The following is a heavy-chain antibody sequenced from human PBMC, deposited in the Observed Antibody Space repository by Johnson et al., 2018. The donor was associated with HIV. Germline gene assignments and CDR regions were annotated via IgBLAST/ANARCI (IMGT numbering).Heavy chain of an antibody. CDR1: GFTFSSYA. D-gene: IGHD6-13*01. CDR2: ISGSGGST. Sequence: EVLLLESGGGLVQPGGSLRLSCAASGFTFSSYAMSWVRQAPGKGLEWVSAISGSGGSTYYADSVKGRFTISRDNSKNTLYLQMNSLRAEDTAVYDCAKEGQDLRSSSSDDAFDIWGQGTMVTVSS. J-gene: IGHJ3*02. CDR3: AKEGQDLRSSSSDDAFDI. V-gene: IGHV3-23*01.